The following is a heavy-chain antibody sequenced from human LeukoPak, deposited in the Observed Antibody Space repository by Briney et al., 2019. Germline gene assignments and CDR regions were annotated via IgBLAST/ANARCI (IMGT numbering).Heavy chain of an antibody. J-gene: IGHJ3*01. D-gene: IGHD2-21*02. CDR3: AFCGGDCGGAFDV. V-gene: IGHV1-8*01. CDR1: GYTFTNYG. Sequence: ASVKVSCKASGYTFTNYGINWLRQATGQGLEWMAWMTPNSGNTGHEQKFQGRVTMTRDISISTAYMELSSLRSEDTAVYYCAFCGGDCGGAFDVWGQGTMVTVSS. CDR2: MTPNSGNT.